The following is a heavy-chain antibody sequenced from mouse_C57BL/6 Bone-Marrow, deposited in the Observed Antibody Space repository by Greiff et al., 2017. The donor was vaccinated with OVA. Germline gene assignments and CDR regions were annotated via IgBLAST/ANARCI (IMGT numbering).Heavy chain of an antibody. CDR2: IWGVGST. CDR1: GFSLTSYG. V-gene: IGHV2-6*01. Sequence: VQLQQSGPGLVAPSQSLSITCTVSGFSLTSYGVDWVRQSPGKGLEWLGVIWGVGSTNYNSALKSRLSISKDNSKSQVFLKMNSLQTDDTAMYYCARRGRYYGSSPFAYWGQGTLVTVSA. CDR3: ARRGRYYGSSPFAY. D-gene: IGHD1-1*01. J-gene: IGHJ3*01.